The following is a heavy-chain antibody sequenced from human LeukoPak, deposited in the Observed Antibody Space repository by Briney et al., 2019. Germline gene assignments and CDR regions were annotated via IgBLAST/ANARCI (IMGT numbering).Heavy chain of an antibody. CDR3: ASTSYGGDYSNYEVLGWFDP. J-gene: IGHJ5*02. V-gene: IGHV5-10-1*01. CDR1: GYSFTSYW. CDR2: IDPSDSYT. Sequence: GESLQISCQGSGYSFTSYWISWVRQMPGKGLEWMGRIDPSDSYTNYSPSFQGHVTISADKSISTAYLQWSSLKASDTAMYYCASTSYGGDYSNYEVLGWFDPWGQGTLVTVSS. D-gene: IGHD4-11*01.